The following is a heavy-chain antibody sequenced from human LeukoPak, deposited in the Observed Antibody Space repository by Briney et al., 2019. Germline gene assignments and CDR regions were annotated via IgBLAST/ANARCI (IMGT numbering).Heavy chain of an antibody. D-gene: IGHD6-19*01. CDR2: ISYDGSNK. CDR3: ARDPGSGWYLSYYGMDV. J-gene: IGHJ6*02. V-gene: IGHV3-30-3*01. CDR1: GFTFSSYA. Sequence: GGSLRLSCAASGFTFSSYAMHWVRQAPGKGLEWVAVISYDGSNKYYADSVKGRFTISRDNSKNTLYLQMNSLRAEDTAVYYCARDPGSGWYLSYYGMDVWGQGTTVTASS.